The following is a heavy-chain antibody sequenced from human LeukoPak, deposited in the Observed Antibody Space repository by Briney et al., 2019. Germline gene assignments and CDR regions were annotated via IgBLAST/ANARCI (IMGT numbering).Heavy chain of an antibody. Sequence: GVSLRLSCAASGFTFSSYAMIWVRQAPGKGREGVSGFRGSGGSTYYADSVQGRFTISRDNSKNTLYLQMTSLRAEDTAVYYCAKTSRAYSNYDSPFDYWGQGTLVTVSS. J-gene: IGHJ4*02. D-gene: IGHD5-12*01. V-gene: IGHV3-23*01. CDR3: AKTSRAYSNYDSPFDY. CDR1: GFTFSSYA. CDR2: FRGSGGST.